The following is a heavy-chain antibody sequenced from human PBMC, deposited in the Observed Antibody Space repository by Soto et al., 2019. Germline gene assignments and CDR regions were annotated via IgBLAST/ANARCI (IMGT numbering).Heavy chain of an antibody. D-gene: IGHD3-3*01. Sequence: QAQLVESGGGVVQPGRSLRLSCEASGYSFSNYGMHWVRQAPGKGLEWVAAISYDGITKYYSDSLKGRFTISKDNSKNTLDLEMNSLRPEDTAVYYCAKDITRFLAWPHYFRGLDVWGQGTTVTVSS. CDR3: AKDITRFLAWPHYFRGLDV. CDR1: GYSFSNYG. V-gene: IGHV3-30*18. CDR2: ISYDGITK. J-gene: IGHJ6*02.